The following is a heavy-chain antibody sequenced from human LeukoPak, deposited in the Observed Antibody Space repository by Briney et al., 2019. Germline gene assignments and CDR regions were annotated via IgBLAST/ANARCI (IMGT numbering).Heavy chain of an antibody. J-gene: IGHJ4*02. D-gene: IGHD6-13*01. CDR1: GGSFSGYY. Sequence: SETLSLTCAVYGGSFSGYYWSWIGQPPGKGLEWIGEINHSGSTNYNPSLKSRVTISVDTSKNQFSLKLSSVTAADTAVYYCARRGSSWYTASGVDYWGQGTLVTVSS. CDR2: INHSGST. V-gene: IGHV4-34*01. CDR3: ARRGSSWYTASGVDY.